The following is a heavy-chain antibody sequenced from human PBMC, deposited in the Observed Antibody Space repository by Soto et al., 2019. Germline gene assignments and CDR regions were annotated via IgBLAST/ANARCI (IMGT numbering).Heavy chain of an antibody. CDR1: GFTFNTFA. V-gene: IGHV3-23*01. CDR2: LSGSGSLS. J-gene: IGHJ4*02. Sequence: PGGSLRLSCVVSGFTFNTFAMTWVRQAPGKGLEWVSALSGSGSLSYYADSVKGRFTISRDNSKNTLYLQMNNVRVDETAVYFCARDRGGALDSWGQGTLVTVSS. D-gene: IGHD2-15*01. CDR3: ARDRGGALDS.